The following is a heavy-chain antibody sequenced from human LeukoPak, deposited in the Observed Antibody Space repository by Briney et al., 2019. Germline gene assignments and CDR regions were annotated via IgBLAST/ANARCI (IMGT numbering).Heavy chain of an antibody. V-gene: IGHV1-18*01. CDR2: ISAYNGNT. D-gene: IGHD2-15*01. CDR3: ARDFSSGGIDY. Sequence: ASVKVSCKASGYTFTSYDITWVRQATGQGLEWMGWISAYNGNTDYAQKLQGRVTMTTDTSTSTAYMELRSLRSDDTAVYYCARDFSSGGIDYWGQGTLVTVSS. CDR1: GYTFTSYD. J-gene: IGHJ4*02.